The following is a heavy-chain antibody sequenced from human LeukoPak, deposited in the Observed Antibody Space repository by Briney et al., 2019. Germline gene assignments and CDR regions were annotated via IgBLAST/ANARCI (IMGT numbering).Heavy chain of an antibody. J-gene: IGHJ3*02. CDR2: ISYDVSYK. V-gene: IGHV3-30*18. Sequence: PGRSLRLSCAASGFTFSGYGMHWVRQAPGKGLEWVAVISYDVSYKYYADSVKGRFTISRDNSKNTLYLQMNSLRAEDTAVYHCAKDALNDLYAFDIWGPGTQVTVSS. CDR3: AKDALNDLYAFDI. D-gene: IGHD1-1*01. CDR1: GFTFSGYG.